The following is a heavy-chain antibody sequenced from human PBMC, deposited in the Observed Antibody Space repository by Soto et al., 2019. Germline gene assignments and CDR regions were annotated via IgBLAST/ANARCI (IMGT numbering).Heavy chain of an antibody. CDR2: ISAYNGNT. CDR1: GCTFSSYG. Sequence: GGPVKGCCKASGCTFSSYGISWGGQAPGQGLEWMGWISAYNGNTNYAQKLQGRVTMTTDTSTSTAYMELRSLRSDDTAVYYCARGGSGIDWFYPWGQGTLVTVSS. CDR3: ARGGSGIDWFYP. D-gene: IGHD1-20*01. V-gene: IGHV1-18*01. J-gene: IGHJ5*02.